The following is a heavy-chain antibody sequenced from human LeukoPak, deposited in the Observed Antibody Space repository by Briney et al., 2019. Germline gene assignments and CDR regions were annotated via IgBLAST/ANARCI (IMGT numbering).Heavy chain of an antibody. Sequence: PGGSLRLSCAASGFTFSSYSMNWVRQAPGRGLEWVSSISSSSSYIYYADSVKGRFTISRDNAKNSLYLQMNSLRAEDTAVYYCARAGGSSGRDAFDIWGQGTMVTVSS. CDR2: ISSSSSYI. CDR1: GFTFSSYS. CDR3: ARAGGSSGRDAFDI. V-gene: IGHV3-21*01. J-gene: IGHJ3*02. D-gene: IGHD3-22*01.